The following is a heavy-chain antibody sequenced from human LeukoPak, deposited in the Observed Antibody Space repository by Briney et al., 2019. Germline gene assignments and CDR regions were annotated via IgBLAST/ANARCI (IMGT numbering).Heavy chain of an antibody. D-gene: IGHD3-22*01. CDR1: GFTPSSYA. CDR3: AKDGPYYDSSGSYGYFDY. CDR2: VSGSGGST. J-gene: IGHJ4*02. Sequence: VGSLRLSCAASGFTPSSYAMSWVRQAPGKGLEWVSAVSGSGGSTYYADSVKGRFTISRDNSKNTLYLQMNSLRAEDTAVYYCAKDGPYYDSSGSYGYFDYWGQGTLVTVSS. V-gene: IGHV3-23*01.